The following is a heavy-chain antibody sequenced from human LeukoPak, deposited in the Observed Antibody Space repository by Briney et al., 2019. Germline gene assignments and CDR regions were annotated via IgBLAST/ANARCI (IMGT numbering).Heavy chain of an antibody. Sequence: ASVKVSCKASGYTFTSCGISWVRQAPGQGLEWMGWISAYNGNTNYAQKLQGRVTMTTDTSTSTAYMELRSLRSDDTAVYYCARSHLDDSGSYYSEYFQHWGQGTLVTVSS. J-gene: IGHJ1*01. CDR3: ARSHLDDSGSYYSEYFQH. CDR2: ISAYNGNT. D-gene: IGHD1-26*01. V-gene: IGHV1-18*01. CDR1: GYTFTSCG.